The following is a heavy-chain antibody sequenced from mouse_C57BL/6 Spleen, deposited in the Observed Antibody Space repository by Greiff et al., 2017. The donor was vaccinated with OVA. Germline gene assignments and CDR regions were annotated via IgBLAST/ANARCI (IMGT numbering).Heavy chain of an antibody. CDR1: GYTFTSYW. J-gene: IGHJ2*01. V-gene: IGHV1-52*01. D-gene: IGHD1-1*01. Sequence: QVQLQQPGAELVRPGSSVKLSCKASGYTFTSYWMHWVKQRPIQGLEWIGNIDPSDSETHYNQKFKDKATLTVDKSSSTAYMQLSSLTSEDSAVYYGARTDYGSSYEYFDYWGQGTTLTVSS. CDR2: IDPSDSET. CDR3: ARTDYGSSYEYFDY.